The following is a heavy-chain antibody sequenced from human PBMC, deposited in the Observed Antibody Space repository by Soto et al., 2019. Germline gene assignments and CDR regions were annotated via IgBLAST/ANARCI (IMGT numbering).Heavy chain of an antibody. CDR2: TYYSGST. CDR1: GASISSYF. V-gene: IGHV4-59*01. CDR3: ARGSYGDSY. Sequence: QVQLQESGPGLVKPSETLSLTCTVSGASISSYFWSWIRQSPGTGLEWLGYTYYSGSTNYNPSLKSRVTIAVDPSKNQFSLKLTSVTTAETAVYSCARGSYGDSYWGQGTLVTVSS. J-gene: IGHJ4*02. D-gene: IGHD4-17*01.